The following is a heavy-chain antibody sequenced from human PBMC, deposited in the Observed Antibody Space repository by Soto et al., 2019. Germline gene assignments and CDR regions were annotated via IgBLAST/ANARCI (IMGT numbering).Heavy chain of an antibody. V-gene: IGHV1-18*01. J-gene: IGHJ4*02. CDR3: ARDAYYDFWSGYYGLYFDY. CDR2: ISAYNGNT. CDR1: GYTFTSYG. Sequence: ASVKVSCKASGYTFTSYGISWVRQAPGQGLEWMGWISAYNGNTNYAQKLQGRVTMTTDTSTSTAYMELRSLRSDDTAVYYCARDAYYDFWSGYYGLYFDYWGQGTLVTVSS. D-gene: IGHD3-3*01.